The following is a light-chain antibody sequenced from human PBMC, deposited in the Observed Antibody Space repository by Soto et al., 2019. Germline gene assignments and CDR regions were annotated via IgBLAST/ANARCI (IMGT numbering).Light chain of an antibody. Sequence: EIVLTQSPVTLSFSPGGRATRSCRASQSVISTYLAWYQQKPGQAPRLLIYGASSRATGIPDRFSGSGSGTDFTLTISRLEPEDFAVYYCQQYGSSPITGGQGTRREIK. CDR1: QSVISTY. CDR3: QQYGSSPIT. CDR2: GAS. V-gene: IGKV3-20*01. J-gene: IGKJ5*01.